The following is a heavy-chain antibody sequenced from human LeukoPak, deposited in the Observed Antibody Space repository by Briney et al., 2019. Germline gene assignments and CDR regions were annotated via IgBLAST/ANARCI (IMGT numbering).Heavy chain of an antibody. CDR1: GGSISSYYW. CDR3: AHTVPVAIVATKSGWFDP. J-gene: IGHJ5*02. Sequence: TLSLTCTVSGGSISSYYWSWIRQPPGKALEWLALIYWNDDKRYSPSLKSRLTITKDTSKNQVVLTMTNMDPVDTATYYCAHTVPVAIVATKSGWFDPWGQGTLVTVSS. D-gene: IGHD5-12*01. V-gene: IGHV2-5*01. CDR2: IYWNDDK.